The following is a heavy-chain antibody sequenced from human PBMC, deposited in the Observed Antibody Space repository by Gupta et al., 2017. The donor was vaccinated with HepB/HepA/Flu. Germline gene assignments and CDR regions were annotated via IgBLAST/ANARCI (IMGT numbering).Heavy chain of an antibody. J-gene: IGHJ4*02. CDR1: GFTFSSYS. V-gene: IGHV3-21*01. CDR2: ISSSSRYR. CDR3: ARVGIGGFDY. D-gene: IGHD3-16*01. Sequence: EVQLVESGGGLVKPGGSLRLSCAASGFTFSSYSMNWVRQAPGKGLEWVSSISSSSRYRDDADSVKGRFTISRDNAKNSLYLKMKRLRAEDTAVYDGARVGIGGFDYGGQGTMVTVSS.